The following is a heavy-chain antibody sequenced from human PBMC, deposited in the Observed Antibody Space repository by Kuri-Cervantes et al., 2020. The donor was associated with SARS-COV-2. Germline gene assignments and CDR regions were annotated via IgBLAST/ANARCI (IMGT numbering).Heavy chain of an antibody. CDR1: GYTFTSYD. CDR3: ARVRTYCSSTSCYTGYFQH. V-gene: IGHV1-18*01. Sequence: ASVKVSCKASGYTFTSYDINWVRQAPGQGLEWMGWISAYNGNTNYAQKLQGRVTMTTDTSTSTAYMELRSLGSDDTAVYYCARVRTYCSSTSCYTGYFQHWGQGTLVTVSS. J-gene: IGHJ1*01. D-gene: IGHD2-2*02. CDR2: ISAYNGNT.